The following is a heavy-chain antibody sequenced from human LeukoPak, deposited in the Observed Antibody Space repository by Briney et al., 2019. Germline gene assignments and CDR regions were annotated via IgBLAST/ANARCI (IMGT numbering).Heavy chain of an antibody. CDR1: GYTFTSYG. Sequence: ASVKVSCKASGYTFTSYGISWVRHAPRQGLEWMGWISAYNGNTNYAQKLHGRVTMTTDTSTITAYMELRSLRSDDTAVYYCAREARGGDFWSGYGSRYNWFDPWGQGTLVTVSS. CDR2: ISAYNGNT. J-gene: IGHJ5*02. V-gene: IGHV1-18*01. CDR3: AREARGGDFWSGYGSRYNWFDP. D-gene: IGHD3-3*01.